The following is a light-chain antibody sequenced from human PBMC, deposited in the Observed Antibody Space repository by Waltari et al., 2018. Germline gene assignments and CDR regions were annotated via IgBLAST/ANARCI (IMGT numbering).Light chain of an antibody. Sequence: QSVLTQPPPASGPPGQRVTTPCSGSRSNIRREYALQYHQLPGMGPQRLIYGNIQRPSGVPDRFSASMSDTSASLAISGLRSEDEADYYCAAWDDSLGGVVFGGGTKLTVL. V-gene: IGLV1-47*01. J-gene: IGLJ3*02. CDR2: GNI. CDR1: RSNIRREY. CDR3: AAWDDSLGGVV.